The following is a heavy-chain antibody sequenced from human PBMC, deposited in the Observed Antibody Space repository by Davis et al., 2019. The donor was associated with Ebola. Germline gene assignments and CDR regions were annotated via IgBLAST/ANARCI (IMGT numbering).Heavy chain of an antibody. V-gene: IGHV3-21*01. CDR1: GFTFSSYS. J-gene: IGHJ4*02. CDR2: ISSSSSYI. Sequence: GGSLRLSCAASGFTFSSYSMNWVRQAPGKGLEWVSSISSSSSYIYYADSVKGRFTISRDNAKNSLYLQMNSLRAEDTAVYYCARGGWFGELLLDYWGQGTLVTVSS. CDR3: ARGGWFGELLLDY. D-gene: IGHD3-10*01.